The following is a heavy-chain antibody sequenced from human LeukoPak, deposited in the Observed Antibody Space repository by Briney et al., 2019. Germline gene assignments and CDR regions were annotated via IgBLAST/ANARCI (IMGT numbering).Heavy chain of an antibody. CDR1: GGSFSGYY. CDR2: INHSGST. Sequence: SETLSLTCAVYGGSFSGYYWSWIRQPPGKGLEWIGEINHSGSTNYNPSLKSRVTISVDTSKNQFSLKLSSVTAADTAVYYCARLGYCSSTSCYPRGAKIFDYWGQGTLVTVSS. V-gene: IGHV4-34*01. D-gene: IGHD2-2*01. J-gene: IGHJ4*02. CDR3: ARLGYCSSTSCYPRGAKIFDY.